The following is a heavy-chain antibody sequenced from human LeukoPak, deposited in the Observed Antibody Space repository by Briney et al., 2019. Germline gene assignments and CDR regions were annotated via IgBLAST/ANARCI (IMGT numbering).Heavy chain of an antibody. CDR1: GGTFSSYA. Sequence: SVKVSCKASGGTFSSYAISWVRQAPGQGLEWMGRIIPIFGTANYAQKFQGRVTITTDESTSKAYMELSSLRSENTAVYYCAREPGRGIAARPEDYWGQGTLVTVSS. D-gene: IGHD6-6*01. V-gene: IGHV1-69*05. CDR2: IIPIFGTA. J-gene: IGHJ4*02. CDR3: AREPGRGIAARPEDY.